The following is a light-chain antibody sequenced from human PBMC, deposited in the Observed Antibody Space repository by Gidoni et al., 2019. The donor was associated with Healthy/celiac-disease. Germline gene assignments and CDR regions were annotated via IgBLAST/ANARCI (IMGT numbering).Light chain of an antibody. CDR2: GAS. J-gene: IGKJ4*01. CDR3: QQYCSSRT. V-gene: IGKV3-20*01. Sequence: DSVLTQSPGTLSLSPGERATLSCRASQSVSSSYLAWYQQKPGQAPRLLIYGASSRATGIPDRFSGSVSGTDFALAIGSLEPEDFAVYYCQQYCSSRTFGGGTKVEIK. CDR1: QSVSSSY.